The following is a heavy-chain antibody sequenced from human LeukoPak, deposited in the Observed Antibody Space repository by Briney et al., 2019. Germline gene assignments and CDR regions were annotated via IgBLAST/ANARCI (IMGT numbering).Heavy chain of an antibody. Sequence: ASVKVSCKASGGTFSSYAISWVRQAPGQGLEWMGGIIPIFGTANYAQKFQGRVTITADESTSTAYMELSSLRSEDTAVYYCASTIVVVPYYYYMDVWGKGTTVTVSS. J-gene: IGHJ6*03. D-gene: IGHD2-2*01. CDR1: GGTFSSYA. CDR3: ASTIVVVPYYYYMDV. V-gene: IGHV1-69*13. CDR2: IIPIFGTA.